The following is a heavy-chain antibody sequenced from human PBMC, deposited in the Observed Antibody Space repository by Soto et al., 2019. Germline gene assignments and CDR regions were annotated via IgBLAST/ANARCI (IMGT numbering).Heavy chain of an antibody. J-gene: IGHJ4*02. Sequence: QVQLVQSGPEVKKPGSSVKFSCKASGVTFSDSVTSWVRQAPGQGLEWMGGIVPIFGKANLAEKFQDRVTITADESTSTGYMEGSSLRSDDAAVYYCSIGRDGSNYYFDYWGQETLITVSS. D-gene: IGHD3-10*01. CDR1: GVTFSDSV. CDR2: IVPIFGKA. CDR3: SIGRDGSNYYFDY. V-gene: IGHV1-69*01.